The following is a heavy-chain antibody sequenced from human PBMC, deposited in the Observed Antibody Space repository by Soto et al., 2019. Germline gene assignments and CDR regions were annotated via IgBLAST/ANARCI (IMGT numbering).Heavy chain of an antibody. D-gene: IGHD2-15*01. CDR2: IYSGGST. J-gene: IGHJ6*03. CDR3: ARVTYSSVDYDYYYMDV. V-gene: IGHV3-53*04. CDR1: GFTVSSNY. Sequence: EVQLVESGGGLVQPGGSLRLSCAASGFTVSSNYMSWVRQAPGKGLEWVSVIYSGGSTYYADSVKGRFTISRHNSKNTLYLQMNSLRAEDTAVYYCARVTYSSVDYDYYYMDVWGKGTTVTVSS.